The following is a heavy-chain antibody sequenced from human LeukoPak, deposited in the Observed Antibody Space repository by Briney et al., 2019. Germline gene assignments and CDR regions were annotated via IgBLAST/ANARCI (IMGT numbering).Heavy chain of an antibody. V-gene: IGHV1-2*02. CDR2: INPNSGGT. J-gene: IGHJ4*02. Sequence: ASVKVSCKASGYTFTGYYMHWVRQAPGQGLEWMGCINPNSGGTKYAQKFQGRVTITADKSTSTAYMELSSLRSEDTAVYYCARGLHGSGSYGNWGQGTLVTVSS. CDR3: ARGLHGSGSYGN. CDR1: GYTFTGYY. D-gene: IGHD3-10*01.